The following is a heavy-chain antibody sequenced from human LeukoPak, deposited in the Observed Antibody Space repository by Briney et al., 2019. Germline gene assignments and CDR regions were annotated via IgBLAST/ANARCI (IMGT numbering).Heavy chain of an antibody. CDR1: GYSFTSYW. CDR3: ARHTLYDSSGYLTSHFDY. V-gene: IGHV5-51*01. J-gene: IGHJ4*02. CDR2: IYPGDSDT. D-gene: IGHD3-22*01. Sequence: GESLQISCKGSGYSFTSYWIGWVRQLPGKGLEWMGIIYPGDSDTRYSPSFQGQVTISADKSISTAYLQWSSLKASDTAMYYCARHTLYDSSGYLTSHFDYWGQGTLVTVSS.